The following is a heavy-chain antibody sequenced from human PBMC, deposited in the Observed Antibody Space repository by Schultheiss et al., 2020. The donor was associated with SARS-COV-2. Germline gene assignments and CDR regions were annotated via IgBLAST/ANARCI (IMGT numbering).Heavy chain of an antibody. D-gene: IGHD1-26*01. Sequence: GGSLRLSCAASGFTFSSYWMHWVRQAPGKGLVWVSRINSDGSSTSYADSVKGRFTISRDNAKNTLYLQMNSLRAEDTAVYYCARSVGTLVGAWAFGYWGQGTLVTVSS. CDR3: ARSVGTLVGAWAFGY. CDR1: GFTFSSYW. CDR2: INSDGSST. J-gene: IGHJ4*02. V-gene: IGHV3-74*01.